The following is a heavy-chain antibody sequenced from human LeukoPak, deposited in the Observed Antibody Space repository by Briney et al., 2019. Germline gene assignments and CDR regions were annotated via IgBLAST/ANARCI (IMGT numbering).Heavy chain of an antibody. V-gene: IGHV4-59*08. CDR1: GGSISSYY. CDR2: IYYSGST. CDR3: ASFYCSGGSCYQYYSYYYMDV. D-gene: IGHD2-15*01. Sequence: PSETLSLTCTVSGGSISSYYWSWIRQPPGKGLEWIGYIYYSGSTNYNPSLTSRVTISVDTSKNKFSLKLNSVTAADTAVYYCASFYCSGGSCYQYYSYYYMDVWGKGTTVTISS. J-gene: IGHJ6*03.